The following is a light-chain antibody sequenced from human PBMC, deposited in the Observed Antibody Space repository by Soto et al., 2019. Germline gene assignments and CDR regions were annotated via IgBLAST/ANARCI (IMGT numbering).Light chain of an antibody. Sequence: QHVLTQSSSASASLGSSVKLTCTLSSGHSSYIIAWHQQQPGKAPRYLMKLEGSGSYNKGSGVPDRFSGSSSGADRYLTISNLQFEDEADYYCETWDNNSVVFGGGTKLTVL. CDR1: SGHSSYI. CDR2: LEGSGSY. CDR3: ETWDNNSVV. J-gene: IGLJ2*01. V-gene: IGLV4-60*02.